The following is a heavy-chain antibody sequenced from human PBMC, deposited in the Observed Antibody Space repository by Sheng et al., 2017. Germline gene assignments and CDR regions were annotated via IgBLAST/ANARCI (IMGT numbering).Heavy chain of an antibody. D-gene: IGHD4-17*01. CDR1: GYTFTSYY. J-gene: IGHJ6*02. V-gene: IGHV1-46*01. Sequence: QVQLVQSGAEVKKPGASVKVSCKASGYTFTSYYMHWVRQAPGQGLEWMGIINPSGGSTSYAQKFQGRVTMTRDTSTSTVYMELSSLRSEDTAVYYCATPRDDYGDSSSKYYYYYGMDVWGQGTTVTVSS. CDR2: INPSGGST. CDR3: ATPRDDYGDSSSKYYYYYGMDV.